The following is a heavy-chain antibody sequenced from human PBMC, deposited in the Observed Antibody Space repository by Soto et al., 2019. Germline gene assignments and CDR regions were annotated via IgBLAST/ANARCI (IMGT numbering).Heavy chain of an antibody. CDR3: VKDSGDYYDSSGYYPNWFDP. D-gene: IGHD3-22*01. V-gene: IGHV3-64D*08. Sequence: YAMHWVRQAPGKGLEYVSAISSNGGSTYYADSVKGRFTISRDNSKNTLYLQMSSLRAEDTAVYYCVKDSGDYYDSSGYYPNWFDPWGQGTLVTVSS. CDR1: YA. CDR2: ISSNGGST. J-gene: IGHJ5*02.